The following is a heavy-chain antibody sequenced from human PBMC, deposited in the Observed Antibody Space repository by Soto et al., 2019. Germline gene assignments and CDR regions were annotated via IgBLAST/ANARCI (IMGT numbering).Heavy chain of an antibody. CDR1: GFTFTTRA. V-gene: IGHV3-23*01. D-gene: IGHD7-27*01. Sequence: EVQLLESGGGLVQPGGSLRLSCAASGFTFTTRAMSWVRQAPGKGLQWVSGISGSGGTTYYADSVKGRLTISRDNSKNMLYLQMNSLSDDDTAVYYCAMGTQNFDYWGRGTPVTVSS. CDR2: ISGSGGTT. CDR3: AMGTQNFDY. J-gene: IGHJ4*02.